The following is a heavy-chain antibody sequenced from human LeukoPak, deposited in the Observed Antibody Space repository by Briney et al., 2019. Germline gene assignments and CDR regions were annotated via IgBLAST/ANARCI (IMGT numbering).Heavy chain of an antibody. Sequence: GRSLRLSCVASGFTFSGYDIHWVRQAPGKGLEWVTLISYDGSNKYYADSVKGRFTISRDNPKNTLYLQMNSLRGEDTAVYYCARYTVLVSGTFDYWGQGTLVTVSS. CDR3: ARYTVLVSGTFDY. D-gene: IGHD5-18*01. CDR1: GFTFSGYD. V-gene: IGHV3-30*03. CDR2: ISYDGSNK. J-gene: IGHJ4*02.